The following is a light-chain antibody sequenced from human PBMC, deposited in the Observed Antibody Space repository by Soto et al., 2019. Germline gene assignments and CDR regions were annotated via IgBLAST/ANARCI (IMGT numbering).Light chain of an antibody. V-gene: IGKV1-9*01. CDR2: APS. Sequence: ILLTQSPSSLSASVGDRVTITCRASQGIDTSLAWYQQKPGKAPKLLIYAPSNFQSGVPSRFSGSGSGTHFTLTISSLQPEDFAVYYCQQYNNWPSTFGQGTRLEIK. J-gene: IGKJ5*01. CDR3: QQYNNWPST. CDR1: QGIDTS.